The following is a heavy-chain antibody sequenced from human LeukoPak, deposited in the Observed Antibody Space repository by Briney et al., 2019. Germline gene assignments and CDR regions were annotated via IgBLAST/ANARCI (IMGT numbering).Heavy chain of an antibody. V-gene: IGHV3-23*01. CDR1: GFTFSSFA. CDR3: ASSVVPLNFDY. Sequence: GGSLRLSCAASGFTFSSFAMTWVRQAPGKGLEWVSIISASGGTTDYADSVKGRFTISRDNSKNTLYLQMNSLRADDTAVYYCASSVVPLNFDYWGQGTLVTVSS. J-gene: IGHJ4*02. D-gene: IGHD2-15*01. CDR2: ISASGGTT.